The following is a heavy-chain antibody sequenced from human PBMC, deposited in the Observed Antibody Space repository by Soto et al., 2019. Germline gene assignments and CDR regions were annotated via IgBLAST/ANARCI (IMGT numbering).Heavy chain of an antibody. V-gene: IGHV1-69*01. CDR3: ARSQGSSTSLEIYYYYYYGMDV. J-gene: IGHJ6*02. CDR2: IIPISDTT. CDR1: GGTFSSYA. D-gene: IGHD2-2*01. Sequence: QVQLVQSGAEVKKPGSSVKVSCKASGGTFSSYAMSWVRQAPGQGLEWMGGIIPISDTTNYAQKFQGRVTITADESTSTAYMELSSLRSEDTAVYYCARSQGSSTSLEIYYYYYYGMDVWGQGTKVTVSS.